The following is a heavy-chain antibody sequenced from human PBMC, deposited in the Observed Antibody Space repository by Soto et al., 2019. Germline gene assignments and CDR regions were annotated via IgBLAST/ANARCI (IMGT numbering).Heavy chain of an antibody. J-gene: IGHJ6*02. D-gene: IGHD4-17*01. V-gene: IGHV3-30*18. CDR3: AKDLQSYGDYDYYCYGMDV. CDR1: GFTVSTYG. Sequence: QVQLVESGGGEVQRGRSLTISCAASGFTVSTYGMHWVRQTPGKGLEWVAVISYDGTNKFYSDSVKGRFTISRDNFKNTLTLQMNSLRADDTAVYSCAKDLQSYGDYDYYCYGMDVWGLGTRVTVSS. CDR2: ISYDGTNK.